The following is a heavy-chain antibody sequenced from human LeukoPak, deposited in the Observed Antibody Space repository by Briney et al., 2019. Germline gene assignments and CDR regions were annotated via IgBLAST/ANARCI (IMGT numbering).Heavy chain of an antibody. D-gene: IGHD3-3*01. CDR1: GGSFSGYY. Sequence: PSETLSLTCAVYGGSFSGYYWSWIRQPPGKGLEWIGEINHSGSTNYNPSLKSRVTISVDTSKNQFSLKLSSVTAADTAVYYCARGPGYNKYYDFWSGYPGPFMDVWGQGTTVTVSS. CDR2: INHSGST. CDR3: ARGPGYNKYYDFWSGYPGPFMDV. J-gene: IGHJ6*02. V-gene: IGHV4-34*01.